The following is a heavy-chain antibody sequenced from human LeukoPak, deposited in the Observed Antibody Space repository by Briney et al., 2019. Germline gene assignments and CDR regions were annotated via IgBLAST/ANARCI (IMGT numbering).Heavy chain of an antibody. Sequence: GSLRLSCAASGFTFSTYAMSWVRQAPGKGLEWVSAISGRGDSTYYADSVKGRFTISRDYSKNTLYLQMNSLRAEDTAVYYCARDGSSSWYAYYGMDVWGQGTTVTVSS. J-gene: IGHJ6*02. V-gene: IGHV3-23*01. CDR2: ISGRGDST. CDR1: GFTFSTYA. CDR3: ARDGSSSWYAYYGMDV. D-gene: IGHD6-13*01.